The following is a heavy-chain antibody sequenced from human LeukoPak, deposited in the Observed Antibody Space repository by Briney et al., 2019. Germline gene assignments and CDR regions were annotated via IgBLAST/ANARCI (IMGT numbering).Heavy chain of an antibody. CDR1: GGSISSSSYY. CDR2: IYYSGST. Sequence: SETLSLTCTVSGGSISSSSYYWGWIRQPPGTGLEWIGSIYYSGSTYYNPSLKSRVTISVDTSKNQFSLKLSSVTAADTAVYYCARDSSGPYGNYDFWSGYYRRNWFDPWGQGTLVTVSS. V-gene: IGHV4-39*07. CDR3: ARDSSGPYGNYDFWSGYYRRNWFDP. J-gene: IGHJ5*02. D-gene: IGHD3-3*01.